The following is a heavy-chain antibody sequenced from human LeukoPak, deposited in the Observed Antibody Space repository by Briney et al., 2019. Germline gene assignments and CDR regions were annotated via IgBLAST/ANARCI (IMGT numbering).Heavy chain of an antibody. D-gene: IGHD6-13*01. Sequence: SVKVSCKASGGTFSSYAISWVRQAPGQGLEWMGRIIPILGIANYAQKFQGRVTITADKSTSTAYMELSSLRSEDTAVYYCAREGVAATGLDYWGQGTLVTVSS. CDR3: AREGVAATGLDY. CDR2: IIPILGIA. J-gene: IGHJ4*02. CDR1: GGTFSSYA. V-gene: IGHV1-69*04.